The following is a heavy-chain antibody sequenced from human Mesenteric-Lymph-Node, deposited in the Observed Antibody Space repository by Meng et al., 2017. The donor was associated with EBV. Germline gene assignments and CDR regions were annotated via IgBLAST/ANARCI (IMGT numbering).Heavy chain of an antibody. V-gene: IGHV4-34*01. Sequence: QVGLQQWGAGLLKPSETLSLTCAVYGGSFSGYYWSWIRQPPGKGLEWIGEINHSGSTNYNPSLKSRVTISVDTSKNQFSLKLSSVTAADTAVYYCARGPRGTYCSGGSCYSRAGWFDPWGQGTLVTVSS. CDR1: GGSFSGYY. CDR2: INHSGST. J-gene: IGHJ5*02. CDR3: ARGPRGTYCSGGSCYSRAGWFDP. D-gene: IGHD2-15*01.